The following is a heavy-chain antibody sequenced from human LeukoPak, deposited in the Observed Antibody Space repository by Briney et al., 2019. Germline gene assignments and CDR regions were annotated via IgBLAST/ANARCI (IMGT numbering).Heavy chain of an antibody. J-gene: IGHJ4*02. D-gene: IGHD1-14*01. CDR2: IYYSGST. Sequence: SETLSLTCTVSGGSISVYYWSWIRQSPEKGLEWIGYIYYSGSTNYNPSLKSRVTISVDTSKNQFSLKLSSVTAADTAVYYCARGSNNHYWGQGTLVTVSS. V-gene: IGHV4-59*01. CDR3: ARGSNNHY. CDR1: GGSISVYY.